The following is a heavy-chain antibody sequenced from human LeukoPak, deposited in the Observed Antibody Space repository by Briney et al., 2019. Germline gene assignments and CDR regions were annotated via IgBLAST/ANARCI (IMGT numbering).Heavy chain of an antibody. CDR1: GFTFSSYA. D-gene: IGHD2-21*01. V-gene: IGHV3-23*01. CDR3: AKDQVISGSKASDI. CDR2: ISGSGGST. Sequence: PGGSLRLSCAASGFTFSSYAMSWVRQAPGKGLEWVSAISGSGGSTYYADSVKGRFTISRDNSWNTLYLQMSSLRAEDTAVYYCAKDQVISGSKASDIWGQGTMVTVSS. J-gene: IGHJ3*02.